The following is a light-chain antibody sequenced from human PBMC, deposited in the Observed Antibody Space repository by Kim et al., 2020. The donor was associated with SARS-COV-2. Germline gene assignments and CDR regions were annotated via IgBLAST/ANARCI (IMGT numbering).Light chain of an antibody. CDR3: QAWDSSTSYV. V-gene: IGLV3-1*01. CDR1: KLGDKY. Sequence: SYELTQPPSVSVSPGQTASITCSGDKLGDKYSCWYQQKSGQSPVLAIYQDTKRPSGIPERFSGSNSGNTATLTISETQAMDEADYYCQAWDSSTSYVFGT. J-gene: IGLJ1*01. CDR2: QDT.